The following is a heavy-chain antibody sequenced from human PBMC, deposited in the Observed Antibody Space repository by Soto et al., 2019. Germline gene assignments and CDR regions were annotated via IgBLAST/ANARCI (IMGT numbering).Heavy chain of an antibody. V-gene: IGHV4-59*01. Sequence: PSETLSLTCTVSGGSISSYYWSWIRQPPGKGLEWIGYIYYSGSTNYNPSLKSRVTISVDTSKNQFSLKLSSVTAADTAVYYCARDRDDYGDYAFDYWGQGTLVTVSS. CDR3: ARDRDDYGDYAFDY. J-gene: IGHJ4*02. D-gene: IGHD4-17*01. CDR1: GGSISSYY. CDR2: IYYSGST.